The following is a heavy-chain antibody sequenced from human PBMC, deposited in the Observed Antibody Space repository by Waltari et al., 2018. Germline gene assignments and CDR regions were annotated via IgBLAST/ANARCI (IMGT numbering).Heavy chain of an antibody. J-gene: IGHJ3*02. CDR2: IIPSFDTA. Sequence: QVQLVQSGAEVKKPGSSVKVSCKASGGTFSSYAISWVRQAPGQGLEWMGGIIPSFDTANDAQKVQGRVTITADKSTSTAYMELSSLRSEDTAVYYCARDEGGGSGSYLTDDAFDIWGQGTMVTVSS. CDR3: ARDEGGGSGSYLTDDAFDI. D-gene: IGHD1-26*01. CDR1: GGTFSSYA. V-gene: IGHV1-69*14.